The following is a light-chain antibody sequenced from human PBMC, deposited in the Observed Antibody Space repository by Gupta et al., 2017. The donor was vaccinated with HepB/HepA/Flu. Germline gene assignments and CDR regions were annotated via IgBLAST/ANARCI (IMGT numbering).Light chain of an antibody. CDR1: QGINRF. J-gene: IGKJ4*02. CDR2: AAS. V-gene: IGKV1-9*01. Sequence: IHLTQSPSFLSASVGDRVTITCRASQGINRFLAWYQQKPGNAPKLLIHAASVLQSGVPSRFSGSGSGTEFTLTISSLQPEDFATYYCQQLNTSPRTFGGGTKVEIK. CDR3: QQLNTSPRT.